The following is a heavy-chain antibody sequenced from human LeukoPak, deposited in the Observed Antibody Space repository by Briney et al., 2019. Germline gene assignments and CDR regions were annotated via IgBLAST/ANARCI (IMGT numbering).Heavy chain of an antibody. J-gene: IGHJ4*02. Sequence: GGSLRLSCAASGFIFSSYWMHWVRHAPGKGLAWVSRINTDGSSTSYADSVKGRFTISRDDAKNSLYLQMNSLRAEDTAVYYCVRDYDVIGETNWGQGTLVTVSS. CDR2: INTDGSST. D-gene: IGHD2-21*01. V-gene: IGHV3-74*01. CDR1: GFIFSSYW. CDR3: VRDYDVIGETN.